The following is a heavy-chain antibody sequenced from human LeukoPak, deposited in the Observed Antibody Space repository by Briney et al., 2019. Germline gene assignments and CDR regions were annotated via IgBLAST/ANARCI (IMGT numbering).Heavy chain of an antibody. Sequence: SETLSLTCTVSGGSISSYYWSWIRQPPGKGLEWIGSIYYSGSTYYNPSLKSRVTISVDTSKNQFSLKVSSVTAADTAVYYCARVRSYGSGPFDYWGQGTLVTVSS. D-gene: IGHD3-10*01. CDR1: GGSISSYY. J-gene: IGHJ4*02. CDR2: IYYSGST. V-gene: IGHV4-59*12. CDR3: ARVRSYGSGPFDY.